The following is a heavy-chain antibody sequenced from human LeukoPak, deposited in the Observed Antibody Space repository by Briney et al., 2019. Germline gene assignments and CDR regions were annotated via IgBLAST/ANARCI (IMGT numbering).Heavy chain of an antibody. Sequence: GGSLRLSCAAPGFTFSSYWMSWVRQAPGKGLEWVANIKQDGSEKYYVDSVKGRFTISRDNAKNSLYLQMNSLRAEDTAVYYCARRGGYYQDGYWGQGTLVTVSS. D-gene: IGHD3-22*01. CDR1: GFTFSSYW. J-gene: IGHJ4*02. CDR2: IKQDGSEK. V-gene: IGHV3-7*01. CDR3: ARRGGYYQDGY.